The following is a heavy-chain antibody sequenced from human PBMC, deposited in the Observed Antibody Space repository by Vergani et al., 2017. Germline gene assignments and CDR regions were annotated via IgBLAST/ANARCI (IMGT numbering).Heavy chain of an antibody. D-gene: IGHD4-17*01. CDR2: MNPNSGNT. CDR3: ARVLNGDLPFYYYYGMDV. CDR1: GYTFTSYD. Sequence: QVQLVQSGAAVKKPGASVKVSCKASGYTFTSYDINWVRQATGQGLEWMGWMNPNSGNTGYAQKFQGRVTITRNTSISTAYMELSSLRSEDTAVYYCARVLNGDLPFYYYYGMDVWGQGTTVTVSS. J-gene: IGHJ6*02. V-gene: IGHV1-8*01.